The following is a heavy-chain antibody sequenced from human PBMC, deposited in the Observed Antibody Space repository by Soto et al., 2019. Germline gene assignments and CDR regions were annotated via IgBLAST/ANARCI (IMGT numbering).Heavy chain of an antibody. V-gene: IGHV5-51*01. CDR1: GYSFTSYW. CDR2: IYPGDSDT. Sequence: GESLKISCKCSGYSFTSYWIGWVRQMPGKGLEWMWIIYPGDSDTRYSPSSQGQVTISADKSISTAYLQWSSLKASDTAMYYCATSDFWSGYDYGMDVWGQGTTVTVSS. J-gene: IGHJ6*02. D-gene: IGHD3-3*01. CDR3: ATSDFWSGYDYGMDV.